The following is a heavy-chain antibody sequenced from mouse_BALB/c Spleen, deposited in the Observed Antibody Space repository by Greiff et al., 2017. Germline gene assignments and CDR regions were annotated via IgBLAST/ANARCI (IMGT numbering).Heavy chain of an antibody. CDR3: ARQEDYDYLFAY. J-gene: IGHJ3*01. D-gene: IGHD2-4*01. Sequence: EVKVVESGGGLVKPGGSLKLSCAASGFTFSSYAMSWVRQTPEKRLEWVATISSGGSYTYYPDSVKGRFTISRDNAKNTLYLQMSSLRSEDTAMYYCARQEDYDYLFAYWGQGTLVTVSA. CDR1: GFTFSSYA. V-gene: IGHV5-9-3*01. CDR2: ISSGGSYT.